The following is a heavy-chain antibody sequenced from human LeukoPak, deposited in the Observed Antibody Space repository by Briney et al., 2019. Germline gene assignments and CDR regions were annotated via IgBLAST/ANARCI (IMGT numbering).Heavy chain of an antibody. CDR3: AKDLLLLRYFDWPPLDAFDI. D-gene: IGHD3-9*01. V-gene: IGHV3-23*01. J-gene: IGHJ3*02. Sequence: GGSLRLSCAASGFTFSSYAMSWVRQAPGKGLEWVSAISGSGGSTYYADSVKGRFTISRDNSKNTLYLQMNSLRAEDTAVYYCAKDLLLLRYFDWPPLDAFDIWGQGTMVTVSS. CDR1: GFTFSSYA. CDR2: ISGSGGST.